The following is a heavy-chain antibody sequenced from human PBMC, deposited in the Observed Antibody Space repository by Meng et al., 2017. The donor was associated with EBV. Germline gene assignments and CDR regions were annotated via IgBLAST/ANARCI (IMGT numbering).Heavy chain of an antibody. CDR3: ASESGRGYTPDY. J-gene: IGHJ4*02. Sequence: QVQLVEAGAEGKRPGASVKVSCKTSGGPFSYYAISWVRQAPGQGLEWLGGFLPRLGAPNYAQKFHGRVKITADESTSTHYMDLSSLRSEDTAIYYCASESGRGYTPDYWGQGTLVTVSS. CDR1: GGPFSYYA. CDR2: FLPRLGAP. D-gene: IGHD3-10*01. V-gene: IGHV1-69*01.